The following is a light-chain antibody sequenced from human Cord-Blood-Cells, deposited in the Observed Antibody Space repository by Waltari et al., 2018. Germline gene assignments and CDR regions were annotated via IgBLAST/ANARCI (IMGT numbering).Light chain of an antibody. J-gene: IGKJ1*01. CDR1: PSISSW. CDR3: QQYNSYSRT. Sequence: DIQMTQSPSTLSASVGDRVTITCRASPSISSWLAWYQQKPGKAPKLLIYKASSLESGVPSRCSGSGSGTEFTLTISSLQPDDFATYYCQQYNSYSRTFGQGTKVEIK. CDR2: KAS. V-gene: IGKV1-5*03.